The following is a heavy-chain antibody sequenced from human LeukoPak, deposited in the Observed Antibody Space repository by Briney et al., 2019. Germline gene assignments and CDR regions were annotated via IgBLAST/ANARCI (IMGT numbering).Heavy chain of an antibody. J-gene: IGHJ4*02. CDR2: IIPIFGTA. D-gene: IGHD5-24*01. V-gene: IGHV1-69*05. CDR1: GGTFSSYT. CDR3: ARDSRDGYTYFDY. Sequence: SVKVSCKASGGTFSSYTISWVRQAPGQGLEWMGGIIPIFGTANYAQKFQGRVTITTDESTSTAYMELSSLRSEDTAVYYCARDSRDGYTYFDYWGQGTLVTVSS.